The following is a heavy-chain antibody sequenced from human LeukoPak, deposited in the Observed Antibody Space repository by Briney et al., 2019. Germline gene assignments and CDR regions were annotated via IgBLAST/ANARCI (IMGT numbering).Heavy chain of an antibody. J-gene: IGHJ5*02. Sequence: PSETLSLTCAVYGGSFSGYYWSRIRQPPGKGLEWIGEINHSGSTNYNPSLKSRVTISVDTSKNQFSLKLSSVTAADTVVYYCARDYYDSSGYSPYNWFDPWGQGTLVTVSS. D-gene: IGHD3-22*01. CDR3: ARDYYDSSGYSPYNWFDP. V-gene: IGHV4-34*01. CDR1: GGSFSGYY. CDR2: INHSGST.